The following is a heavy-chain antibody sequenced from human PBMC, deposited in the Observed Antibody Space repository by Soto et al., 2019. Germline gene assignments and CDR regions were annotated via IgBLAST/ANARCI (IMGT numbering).Heavy chain of an antibody. Sequence: SVKVSCKVSGGTFSNYAIDWVRLAPGHGLEWMGGIVPIFGTTYYTQKFQGRATIIADDSMTTAFLEMSSLRSEDTAIYYCARGEAVAGLYNYHGLDVWGQGTAVTVSS. CDR1: GGTFSNYA. J-gene: IGHJ6*02. D-gene: IGHD6-19*01. CDR3: ARGEAVAGLYNYHGLDV. V-gene: IGHV1-69*13. CDR2: IVPIFGTT.